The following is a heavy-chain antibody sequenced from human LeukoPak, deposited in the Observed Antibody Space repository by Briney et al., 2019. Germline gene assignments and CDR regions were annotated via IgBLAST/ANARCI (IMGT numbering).Heavy chain of an antibody. V-gene: IGHV1-2*02. Sequence: ASIKVSCKASGYTFTGHYMHWIRQAPGQGLEWMGWINPDSGDTNSAQKFQGRVTMTRDTSISTVYMDLSRLRFDDTAIYYCARALPKWNFPPFDSWGQGTLVTVSS. D-gene: IGHD1-7*01. J-gene: IGHJ4*02. CDR1: GYTFTGHY. CDR2: INPDSGDT. CDR3: ARALPKWNFPPFDS.